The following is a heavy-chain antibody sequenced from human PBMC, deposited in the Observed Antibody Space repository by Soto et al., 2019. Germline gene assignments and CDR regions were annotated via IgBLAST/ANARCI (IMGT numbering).Heavy chain of an antibody. CDR2: ISWNSGSI. Sequence: GGSLRLSCAASGFTFDDYAMHWVRQAPGKGLEWVSGISWNSGSIGYADSVKGRFTISRDNAKNSLYLQMNSLRAEDTALYYCAKDLRLGELSFFDYWGQGTLVTVSS. D-gene: IGHD3-16*02. CDR3: AKDLRLGELSFFDY. J-gene: IGHJ4*02. CDR1: GFTFDDYA. V-gene: IGHV3-9*01.